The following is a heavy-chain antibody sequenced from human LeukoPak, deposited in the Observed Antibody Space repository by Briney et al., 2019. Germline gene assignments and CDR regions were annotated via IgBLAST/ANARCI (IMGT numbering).Heavy chain of an antibody. CDR1: GFTFSSYA. D-gene: IGHD5-18*01. CDR2: ISGSGGST. J-gene: IGHJ4*02. Sequence: GGSLRLSCAASGFTFSSYAMSWVRQAPGKGLEWVSAISGSGGSTYYADSVKGRFTISRDNSKNTLYLQMNSLRAEDTAVYYCASAGFRGYSYGYMVYWGQGTLVTVSS. V-gene: IGHV3-23*01. CDR3: ASAGFRGYSYGYMVY.